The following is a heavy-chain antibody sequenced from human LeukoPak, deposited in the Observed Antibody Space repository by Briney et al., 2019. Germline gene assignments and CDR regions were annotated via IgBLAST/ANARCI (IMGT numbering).Heavy chain of an antibody. V-gene: IGHV4-61*02. CDR1: GGSISSGSDY. CDR3: ARGPYSYDSSGAFDI. J-gene: IGHJ3*02. CDR2: IYRSGST. Sequence: SETLSLTCTVSGGSISSGSDYWSWIRQPAGKALEWIGRIYRSGSTNYNPSLKSRVTMSVDTSKNQFSLKLSSVTAADTAVYFCARGPYSYDSSGAFDIWGQGTMVTVSS. D-gene: IGHD3-22*01.